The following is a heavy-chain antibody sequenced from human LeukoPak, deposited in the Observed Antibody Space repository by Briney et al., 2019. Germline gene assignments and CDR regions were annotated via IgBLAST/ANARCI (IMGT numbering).Heavy chain of an antibody. CDR1: GGAINSRNQY. CDR3: ARRVATSGNFFDY. CDR2: IYYSGSV. V-gene: IGHV4-39*01. D-gene: IGHD3-3*01. J-gene: IGHJ4*02. Sequence: SETLSLTCTVVGGAINSRNQYWGWIRQSPGKGLEWIGSIYYSGSVNDNPSLQSRVTISEDTSRNQFSLKLTSMTVADTAVYFCARRVATSGNFFDYWGPGTLVTVS.